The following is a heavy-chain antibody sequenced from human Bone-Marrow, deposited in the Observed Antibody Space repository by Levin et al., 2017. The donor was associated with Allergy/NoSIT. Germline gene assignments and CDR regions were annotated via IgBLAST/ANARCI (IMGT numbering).Heavy chain of an antibody. CDR1: GFTFTTYA. CDR3: AKGPFSSSSRGYYFDS. D-gene: IGHD6-6*01. Sequence: GGSLRLSCAASGFTFTTYALGWVRQAPGKGLEWVSIISASGATTGYADSVKGRFTISRDNSKNTLYLQMDSLRVDDRAVYYCAKGPFSSSSRGYYFDSWGRGPLVTVS. CDR2: ISASGATT. J-gene: IGHJ4*02. V-gene: IGHV3-23*01.